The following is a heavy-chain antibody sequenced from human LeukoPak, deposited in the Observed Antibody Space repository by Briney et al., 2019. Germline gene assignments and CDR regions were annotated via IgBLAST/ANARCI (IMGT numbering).Heavy chain of an antibody. CDR3: ARGPNSNWSGFDF. J-gene: IGHJ4*02. CDR2: ISPTGSTT. D-gene: IGHD6-6*01. CDR1: GFSFSGHW. V-gene: IGHV3-74*01. Sequence: GGSLRLSCTASGFSFSGHWMHWARQLPGKGLVWVSRISPTGSTTSYADSVKGRFTVPRDNAKNTLYLQVNNLRAEDTAVYYRARGPNSNWSGFDFWGQGTRLTVSS.